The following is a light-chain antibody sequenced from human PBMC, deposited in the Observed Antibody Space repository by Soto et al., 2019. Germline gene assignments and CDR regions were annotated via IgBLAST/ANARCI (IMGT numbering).Light chain of an antibody. V-gene: IGKV1-5*01. CDR3: QQYISFPKT. CDR1: QSVSCW. J-gene: IGKJ1*01. CDR2: DAS. Sequence: DIQMTQSPPTMPAFVGDTVTITCRASQSVSCWLAWYQQKPGTAPNLLIYDASSLASGVPSRFSGSGSGTKFTLTIRSLQPDDFATYYCQQYISFPKTFVQGTKVEMK.